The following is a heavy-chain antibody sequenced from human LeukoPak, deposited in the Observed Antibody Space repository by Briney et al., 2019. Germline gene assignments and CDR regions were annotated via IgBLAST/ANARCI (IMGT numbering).Heavy chain of an antibody. D-gene: IGHD1-26*01. Sequence: SQTLSLTCTVSGGSISSGSYYWSWIRQPAGKGLEWIGRIYTSGSTNYNPSLKSRVTISVDTSKNQFSLKLSSVTATDTAVYYCARASGSYFFYWGQGTLVTVSS. V-gene: IGHV4-61*02. CDR3: ARASGSYFFY. CDR2: IYTSGST. CDR1: GGSISSGSYY. J-gene: IGHJ4*02.